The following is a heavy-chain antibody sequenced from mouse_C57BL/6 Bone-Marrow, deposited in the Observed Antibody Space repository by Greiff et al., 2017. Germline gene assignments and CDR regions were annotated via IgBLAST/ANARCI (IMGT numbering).Heavy chain of an antibody. CDR3: ARGKGGSVSDY. J-gene: IGHJ2*01. D-gene: IGHD3-2*02. Sequence: QVQLQQPGAELVKPGASVQMSCKASGYTFTSYWITWVKQRPGQGLEWIGDIYPGSGSTNYNEKFKSKATLTVDTSSSTAYMQLSSLTSEDSAVYYCARGKGGSVSDYGGQGTTLTVSS. CDR2: IYPGSGST. CDR1: GYTFTSYW. V-gene: IGHV1-55*01.